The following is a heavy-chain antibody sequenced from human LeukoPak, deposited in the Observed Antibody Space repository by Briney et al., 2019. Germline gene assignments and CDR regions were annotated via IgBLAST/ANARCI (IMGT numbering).Heavy chain of an antibody. CDR1: GGSFSGYY. CDR3: ARDRGDTIFGVVITSRYYFDY. D-gene: IGHD3-3*01. Sequence: SETLSLTCAVYGGSFSGYYWSWVRQPPGKGLEWIGEINHSGSTNYNPSLKSRVTMSVDTSKNQFSLKLSSVTAADTAVYYCARDRGDTIFGVVITSRYYFDYWGQGTLVTVSS. CDR2: INHSGST. J-gene: IGHJ4*02. V-gene: IGHV4-34*01.